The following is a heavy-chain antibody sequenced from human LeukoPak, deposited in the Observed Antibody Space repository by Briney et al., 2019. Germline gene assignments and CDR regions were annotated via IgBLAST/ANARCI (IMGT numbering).Heavy chain of an antibody. CDR3: AREEVVDGYKFLDY. J-gene: IGHJ4*02. CDR2: IYYSGST. CDR1: GGSISSYY. Sequence: PSETLFLTCTVSGGSISSYYWSWVRQPPGKGLEWIGCIYYSGSTNDNPSLMSRVTISVDTSRNQFSLKLSSVTAADTAVYYCAREEVVDGYKFLDYWGQGTLVTVSS. D-gene: IGHD5-24*01. V-gene: IGHV4-59*01.